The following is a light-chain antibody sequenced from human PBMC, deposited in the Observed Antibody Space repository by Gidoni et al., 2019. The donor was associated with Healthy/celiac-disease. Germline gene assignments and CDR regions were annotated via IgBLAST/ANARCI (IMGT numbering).Light chain of an antibody. V-gene: IGKV4-1*01. CDR1: QSVFYSSTNKNY. J-gene: IGKJ1*01. CDR3: QQYYSART. CDR2: WAS. Sequence: DIVLTQSPDSLAVSLGERATINCKSSQSVFYSSTNKNYLAWYQQKPGQPPKLLIYWASTRESGVPDRFSGSGSGTDFTLTISSLQAEDVAVYYCQQYYSARTFGQGTKVEIK.